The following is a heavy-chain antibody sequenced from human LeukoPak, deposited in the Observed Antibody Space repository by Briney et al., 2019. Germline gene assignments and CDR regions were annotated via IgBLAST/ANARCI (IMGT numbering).Heavy chain of an antibody. V-gene: IGHV4-4*07. CDR2: IYTSGST. Sequence: SETLSLTCTVSGGSISSYYWSWIRQPAGKGLEWIGRIYTSGSTNYNPSLKSRVTMSVDTSKNQFSLKLSSVTAADTAVYYCARGSYSSGGNWFDPWGQGTLVTVSS. D-gene: IGHD6-19*01. J-gene: IGHJ5*02. CDR3: ARGSYSSGGNWFDP. CDR1: GGSISSYY.